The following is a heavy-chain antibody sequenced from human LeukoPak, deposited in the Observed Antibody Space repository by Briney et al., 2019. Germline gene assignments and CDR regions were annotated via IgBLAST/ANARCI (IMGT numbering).Heavy chain of an antibody. CDR3: ARVFSDGYNWAYFDY. Sequence: SQTLPLTCTVSGGSISSYYWSWIRQPPGKGLEWIGYIYYSGSTNYNPSLKSRVTISVDTSKNQFSLKLSSVTAADTAVYYCARVFSDGYNWAYFDYWGQGTLVTVSS. D-gene: IGHD5-24*01. V-gene: IGHV4-59*01. CDR1: GGSISSYY. J-gene: IGHJ4*02. CDR2: IYYSGST.